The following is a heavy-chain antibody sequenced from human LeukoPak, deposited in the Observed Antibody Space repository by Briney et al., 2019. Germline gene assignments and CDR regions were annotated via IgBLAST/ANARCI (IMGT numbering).Heavy chain of an antibody. Sequence: PGGSLRLSCAASEFTFNNAWMNWVRQAPGEGLEWVARIKSETNGGTTDYAAPVKGRFTISRDDSKNTLYLQMNSLKNEDTAVYYCTTQSIIMVRGVTASFGYWGQGTLVTVSS. CDR2: IKSETNGGTT. V-gene: IGHV3-15*01. CDR3: TTQSIIMVRGVTASFGY. D-gene: IGHD3-10*01. CDR1: EFTFNNAW. J-gene: IGHJ4*02.